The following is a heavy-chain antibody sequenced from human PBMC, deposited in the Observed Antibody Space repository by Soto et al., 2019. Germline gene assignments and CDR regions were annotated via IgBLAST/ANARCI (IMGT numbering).Heavy chain of an antibody. CDR2: INHSGST. CDR3: ARVGIVATIIGYFDY. CDR1: GGSFSGYY. J-gene: IGHJ4*02. D-gene: IGHD5-12*01. V-gene: IGHV4-34*01. Sequence: PSETLSLTCAVYGGSFSGYYWSWIRQPPGKGLEWIGEINHSGSTNYNPSLKSRVTISVDTTKNQFSLKLSSVTAADTAVYYCARVGIVATIIGYFDYWGQGTLVTVSS.